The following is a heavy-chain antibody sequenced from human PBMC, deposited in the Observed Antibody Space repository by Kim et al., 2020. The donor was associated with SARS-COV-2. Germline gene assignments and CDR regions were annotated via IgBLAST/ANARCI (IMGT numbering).Heavy chain of an antibody. CDR2: ISGNGVNK. CDR1: GFTFDTYA. Sequence: GWSLRLSCVASGFTFDTYAMSWVRQAPGKGLEWVSVISGNGVNKFYADSVRGRLTVSRDNSKNTLYLQMNSLRDEDTALYYCAKVVVMDGYNYYYYYGMDVWGQGTAVTVSS. J-gene: IGHJ6*02. V-gene: IGHV3-23*01. D-gene: IGHD3-22*01. CDR3: AKVVVMDGYNYYYYYGMDV.